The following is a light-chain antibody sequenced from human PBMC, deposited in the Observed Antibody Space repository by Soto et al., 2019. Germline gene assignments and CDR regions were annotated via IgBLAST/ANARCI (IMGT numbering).Light chain of an antibody. Sequence: EIVLTQSPGTLSFSPGERATLSCRASQSVSSSYLAWYQQKPGQAPRLLIYGTSSRATGIPDRFSGGGSGTDFTLTISRLEPEDFAVYYCQQNGSSPLTFGGGTKGEIK. CDR2: GTS. CDR1: QSVSSSY. CDR3: QQNGSSPLT. J-gene: IGKJ4*01. V-gene: IGKV3-20*01.